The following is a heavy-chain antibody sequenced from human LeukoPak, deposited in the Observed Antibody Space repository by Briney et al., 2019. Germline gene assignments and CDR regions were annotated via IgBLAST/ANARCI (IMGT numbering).Heavy chain of an antibody. CDR2: VYYTDYN. V-gene: IGHV4-59*01. CDR3: ARDMRRHGESGYGFDY. J-gene: IGHJ4*02. D-gene: IGHD5-12*01. CDR1: NVSISGDY. Sequence: MTAETLSLTCTVSNVSISGDYWSWIRQPPGKGLEWIGNVYYTDYNNYNPSFKSRVTISQDTSKNQFSLKLTSLTAADTAMYYCARDMRRHGESGYGFDYWGQGIRVTVSS.